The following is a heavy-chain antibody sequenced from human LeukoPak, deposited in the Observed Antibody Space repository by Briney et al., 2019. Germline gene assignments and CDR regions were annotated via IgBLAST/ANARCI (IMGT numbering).Heavy chain of an antibody. CDR2: IYFNGGT. J-gene: IGHJ4*02. D-gene: IGHD3-10*01. CDR3: ARLGPGGHGEFDY. V-gene: IGHV4-59*11. Sequence: SETLSLTCSVSGASLSPHYWSWVRQAPGKGLEWIGYIYFNGGTNYNPSLKSRVTISVDTSKNQFSLKLRSVTAADTAVYYCARLGPGGHGEFDYWGQGTLVTVSS. CDR1: GASLSPHY.